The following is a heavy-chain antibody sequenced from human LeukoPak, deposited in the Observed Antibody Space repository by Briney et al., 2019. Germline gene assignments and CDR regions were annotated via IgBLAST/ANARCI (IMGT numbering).Heavy chain of an antibody. CDR2: IYYSGNT. CDR3: AVVVITMGPGAFDI. CDR1: GVSISSSNSY. V-gene: IGHV4-39*01. Sequence: SETLSLTCTVSGVSISSSNSYWGWIRQPPGKGLEWIGSIYYSGNTYYNASLKSQVSISIDTSKNQFSLRLTSVTAADTAVYYCAVVVITMGPGAFDIWGQGTMVTVSS. J-gene: IGHJ3*02. D-gene: IGHD3-22*01.